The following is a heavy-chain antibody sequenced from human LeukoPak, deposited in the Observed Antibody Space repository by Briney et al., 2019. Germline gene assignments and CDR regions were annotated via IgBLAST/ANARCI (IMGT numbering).Heavy chain of an antibody. J-gene: IGHJ4*02. D-gene: IGHD1-26*01. CDR1: GYTFTNYG. CDR2: IIPIFGTA. V-gene: IGHV1-69*05. Sequence: GASVKVSCKTSGYTFTNYGISWVRQAPGQGLEWMGGIIPIFGTANYAQKFQGRVTITTDESTSTAYMELSSLRSEDTAVYYCARDSLSGSFWGQGTLVTVSS. CDR3: ARDSLSGSF.